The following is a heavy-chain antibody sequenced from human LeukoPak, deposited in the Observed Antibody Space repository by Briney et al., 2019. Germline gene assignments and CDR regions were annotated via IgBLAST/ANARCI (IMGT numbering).Heavy chain of an antibody. CDR2: ISGSSGTI. Sequence: GGSLRLXCAASAFTFSSYSMNWVRQAPGKGLEWVSYISGSSGTIYYVDSVKGRFSNHRENVKNSLYLQMNSLRAEGTDGYYCARDSHAAPNAMNGWGRGTTVTVSS. V-gene: IGHV3-48*01. CDR3: ARDSHAAPNAMNG. D-gene: IGHD6-25*01. CDR1: AFTFSSYS. J-gene: IGHJ6*03.